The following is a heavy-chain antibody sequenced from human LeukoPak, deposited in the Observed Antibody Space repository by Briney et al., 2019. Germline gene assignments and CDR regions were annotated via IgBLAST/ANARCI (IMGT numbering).Heavy chain of an antibody. V-gene: IGHV1-18*04. J-gene: IGHJ4*02. CDR1: GYTFTAYY. D-gene: IGHD4-17*01. Sequence: GASVKVSCKASGYTFTAYYMHWARQAPGQGLEWMGWISAYNGNTNYAQKLQGRVTMTTDTSTSTAYMELRSLRSDDTAAYYCARGEGLTTVTTDDYWGQGTLVTVSS. CDR3: ARGEGLTTVTTDDY. CDR2: ISAYNGNT.